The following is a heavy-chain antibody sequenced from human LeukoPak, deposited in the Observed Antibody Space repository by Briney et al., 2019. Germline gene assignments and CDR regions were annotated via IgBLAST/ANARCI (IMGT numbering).Heavy chain of an antibody. D-gene: IGHD6-19*01. CDR1: GGSISNYD. CDR2: IYTSGST. Sequence: SETLSLTCTVSGGSISNYDWSWIRQPAGKGLEWIGRIYTSGSTNYNPSLKSRVAMSVDTSKNQFSLKLNSVTAADTAVYYCARWVFSRGWYSFDYWGQGTLVTVSS. J-gene: IGHJ4*02. CDR3: ARWVFSRGWYSFDY. V-gene: IGHV4-4*07.